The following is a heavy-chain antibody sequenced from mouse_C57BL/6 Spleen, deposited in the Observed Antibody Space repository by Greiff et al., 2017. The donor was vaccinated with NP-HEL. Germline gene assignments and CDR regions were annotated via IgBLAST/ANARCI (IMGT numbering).Heavy chain of an antibody. V-gene: IGHV10-3*01. Sequence: EVQLVESGGGLVQPKGSLKLSCAASGFTFNTYAMHWVRQAPGKGLEWVARIRRKSSNYATYYAVSVKDRFTISRDDSHSMLYLQMNNLKTEDTAMYYGVRDYYYGSSPYAMDYWGQGTSVTVSS. CDR3: VRDYYYGSSPYAMDY. CDR1: GFTFNTYA. CDR2: IRRKSSNYAT. D-gene: IGHD1-1*01. J-gene: IGHJ4*01.